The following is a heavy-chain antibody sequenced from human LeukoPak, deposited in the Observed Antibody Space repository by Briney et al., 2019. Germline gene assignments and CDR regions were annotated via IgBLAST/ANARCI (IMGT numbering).Heavy chain of an antibody. CDR1: GGSVSPYY. CDR2: IYSSGTT. CDR3: ARSVTGANNWFDP. V-gene: IGHV4-4*09. J-gene: IGHJ5*02. D-gene: IGHD1-20*01. Sequence: SKTLSLTCTVSGGSVSPYYWSWIRQPPGKGLEWVGIIYSSGTTYYNPSLTSRVTISIDTSKNQFSLKLTSVTAADTAVYYCARSVTGANNWFDPWGQGTLVTVSS.